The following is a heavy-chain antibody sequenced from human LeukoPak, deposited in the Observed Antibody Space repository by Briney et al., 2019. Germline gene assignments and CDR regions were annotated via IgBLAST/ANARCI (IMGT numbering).Heavy chain of an antibody. J-gene: IGHJ4*02. CDR1: GYTFTSYY. D-gene: IGHD6-13*01. Sequence: ASVKVSCKASGYTFTSYYMHWVRQAPGQGLEWMGINNPSGGSTSYAQKFQGRVTMTRDTSTSTVYMELSSLRSEDTAVYYCARWSIAAAEDDYWGQGTLVTVSS. CDR3: ARWSIAAAEDDY. V-gene: IGHV1-46*01. CDR2: NNPSGGST.